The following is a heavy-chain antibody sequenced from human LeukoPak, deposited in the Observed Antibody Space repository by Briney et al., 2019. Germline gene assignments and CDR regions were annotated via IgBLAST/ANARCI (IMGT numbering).Heavy chain of an antibody. CDR3: ARDFCVATSCYFDY. V-gene: IGHV3-20*04. CDR1: GFTFDDYG. D-gene: IGHD5-12*01. J-gene: IGHJ4*02. CDR2: INWNGGST. Sequence: PTGGSLRLSCAASGFTFDDYGMSWVRQAPGMGLEWVSGINWNGGSTGYADSVKGRFTISRDNAKNSLYLQMNSLRAEDTALYYCARDFCVATSCYFDYWGQGTLVTVSS.